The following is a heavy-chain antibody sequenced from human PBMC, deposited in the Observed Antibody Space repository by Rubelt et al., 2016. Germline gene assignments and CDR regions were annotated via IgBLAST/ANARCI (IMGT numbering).Heavy chain of an antibody. D-gene: IGHD6-13*01. V-gene: IGHV1-24*01. CDR2: FDGEDGET. J-gene: IGHJ3*02. CDR1: GDTLSVFS. CDR3: STADSSSWYDATDT. Sequence: QVQLVQSGAVLKKPGASVKVSCKVSGDTLSVFSIHWVRQAPGKGLEWMGGFDGEDGETVYAQNVQGRLSMTEDTSTDTAYMELCRLTSADTAVYYCSTADSSSWYDATDTWGQGTMVTVSS.